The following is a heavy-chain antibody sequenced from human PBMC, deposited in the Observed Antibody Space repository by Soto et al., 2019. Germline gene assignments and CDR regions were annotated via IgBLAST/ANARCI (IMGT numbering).Heavy chain of an antibody. Sequence: GASVKVSCKASGYTFTSYGISWVRQAPGQGLEWMGWISAYNGNTNYAQKLQGRVTMTTDTSTSTAYMELRSLRSDDTAVYYCARAGYCSSTSCSHYYGMEDWGQGTMVTVSS. V-gene: IGHV1-18*01. CDR3: ARAGYCSSTSCSHYYGMED. CDR2: ISAYNGNT. D-gene: IGHD2-2*03. CDR1: GYTFTSYG. J-gene: IGHJ6*02.